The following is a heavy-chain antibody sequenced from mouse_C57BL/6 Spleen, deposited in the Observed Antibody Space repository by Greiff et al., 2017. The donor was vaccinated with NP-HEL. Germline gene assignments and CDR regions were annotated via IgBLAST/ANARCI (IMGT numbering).Heavy chain of an antibody. V-gene: IGHV1-80*01. Sequence: VQLQQSGAELVKPGASVKLSCKASGYAFSSYWMNWVKQRPGKGLEWIGQIYPGDGDTNYNGKFKGKATLTADKSSSTAYMQLSSLTSEESAVYCWSRDYGRSYDYYAMDDWGQGTSVTVSS. D-gene: IGHD1-1*01. CDR3: SRDYGRSYDYYAMDD. J-gene: IGHJ4*01. CDR2: IYPGDGDT. CDR1: GYAFSSYW.